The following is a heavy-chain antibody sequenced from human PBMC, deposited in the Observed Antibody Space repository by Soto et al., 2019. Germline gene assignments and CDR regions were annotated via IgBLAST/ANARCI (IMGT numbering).Heavy chain of an antibody. CDR1: GYTFTSYG. D-gene: IGHD3-10*01. V-gene: IGHV1-18*01. J-gene: IGHJ4*02. CDR3: ASDKVPPVADYVSVNGCLDY. Sequence: QVQLVQSGAEVKKPGASVKVSCKASGYTFTSYGISWVRQAPGQGLEWMGWISANNGNTNYAQKLQGRVTMTTDTATITAFSVLTSLRSDDTAVYYCASDKVPPVADYVSVNGCLDYWGQGTLVTVSS. CDR2: ISANNGNT.